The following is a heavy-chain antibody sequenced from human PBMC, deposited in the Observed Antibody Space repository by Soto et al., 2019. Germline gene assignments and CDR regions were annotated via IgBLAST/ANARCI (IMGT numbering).Heavy chain of an antibody. D-gene: IGHD2-15*01. CDR1: GGQCIDLG. CDR2: ISGGGGST. CDR3: AKVSRISGI. V-gene: IGHV3-23*01. Sequence: LRVSWAAAGGQCIDLGSSCIIQAQGKGLDWVSAISGGGGSTYYADSVKGRFTISRDNSKNTLYLQMNSLRAEDTAVYYCAKVSRISGIWGQGTMVTVSS. J-gene: IGHJ3*02.